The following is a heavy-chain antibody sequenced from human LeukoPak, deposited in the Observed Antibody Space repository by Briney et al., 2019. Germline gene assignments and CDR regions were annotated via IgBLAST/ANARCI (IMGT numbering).Heavy chain of an antibody. Sequence: GASVKVSCKASGYTFTSYGISWVRQAPGQGLEWMGWISAYNGHTNYALKVQGRVTMTTDTSTSTIYMELRSLRSDDTAVYYCARLRYCSGGSCNYYYMDVWGKGTTVTVSS. D-gene: IGHD2-15*01. J-gene: IGHJ6*03. CDR2: ISAYNGHT. CDR1: GYTFTSYG. CDR3: ARLRYCSGGSCNYYYMDV. V-gene: IGHV1-18*01.